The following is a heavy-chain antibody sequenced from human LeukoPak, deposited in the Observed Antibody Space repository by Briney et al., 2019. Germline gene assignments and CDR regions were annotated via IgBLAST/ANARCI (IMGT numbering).Heavy chain of an antibody. V-gene: IGHV1-18*01. J-gene: IGHJ4*02. CDR1: GDALTIDG. D-gene: IGHD2-15*01. Sequence: ASVNASSKLSGDALTIDGIRGGPQAPGQGLERMGWISAYNGNTNYAQKLQGRVTMTTDTSTSTAYMDLWSLRSDDSAGYYGVRVRRTRPSRYCSGGSCDPPLFDYWSQGTLVTVSS. CDR2: ISAYNGNT. CDR3: VRVRRTRPSRYCSGGSCDPPLFDY.